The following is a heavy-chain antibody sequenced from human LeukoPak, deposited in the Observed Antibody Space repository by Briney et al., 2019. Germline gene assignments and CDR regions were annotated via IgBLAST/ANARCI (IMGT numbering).Heavy chain of an antibody. CDR2: ISGSGGGT. D-gene: IGHD3/OR15-3a*01. CDR1: GFTFSSYA. V-gene: IGHV3-23*01. Sequence: PGGSLRLSCAASGFTFSSYAMSWVRQAPGKGLEWVSAISGSGGGTYYADSVKGRFTISRDNTKNSLYLHMTSLRAEDTAVYYCAKNFGRQQFDSWGQGALVTVSS. J-gene: IGHJ4*02. CDR3: AKNFGRQQFDS.